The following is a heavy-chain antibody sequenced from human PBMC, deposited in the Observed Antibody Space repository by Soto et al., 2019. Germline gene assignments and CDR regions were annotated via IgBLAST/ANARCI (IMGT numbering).Heavy chain of an antibody. J-gene: IGHJ6*02. Sequence: QVQLVQSGAEVKQPGSSVKVSCKASGGTFDNYAITWVRQAPGQGLEWMAGIIPMLDSANYAEKFQDRVTITADESTSTVYMEVSSLRSEDTAVYYCARTYHYDSLGKTYFYYGMDVWGQGNTVTVSS. V-gene: IGHV1-69*12. CDR3: ARTYHYDSLGKTYFYYGMDV. CDR1: GGTFDNYA. D-gene: IGHD3-22*01. CDR2: IIPMLDSA.